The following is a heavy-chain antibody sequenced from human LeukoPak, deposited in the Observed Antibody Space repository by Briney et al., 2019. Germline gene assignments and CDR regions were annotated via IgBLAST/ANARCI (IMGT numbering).Heavy chain of an antibody. Sequence: GGSLRLSCAASGFTFDDYAMHWVRQAPGKGLEWVSGISWNSGSIGYADSVKGRFTISRDNAKNSLYLQMNSLRAEDTAVYYCARVPVGDAGYWGQGTLVTVSS. D-gene: IGHD1-26*01. J-gene: IGHJ4*02. V-gene: IGHV3-9*01. CDR3: ARVPVGDAGY. CDR1: GFTFDDYA. CDR2: ISWNSGSI.